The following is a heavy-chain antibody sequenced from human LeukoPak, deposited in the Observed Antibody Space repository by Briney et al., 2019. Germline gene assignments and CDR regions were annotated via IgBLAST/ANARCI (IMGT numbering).Heavy chain of an antibody. J-gene: IGHJ6*02. D-gene: IGHD3-9*01. CDR3: AREGTYYDILTGYHLWLNYYYYGMDV. V-gene: IGHV1-18*01. CDR1: GYTFTSHG. CDR2: ISAYNGNT. Sequence: ASVKVSCKASGYTFTSHGISWVRQAPGQGLEWMGWISAYNGNTNYAQKLQGRVTMTTDTSTSTAYMELRSLRSDDTAVYYCAREGTYYDILTGYHLWLNYYYYGMDVWGQGTTVTVSS.